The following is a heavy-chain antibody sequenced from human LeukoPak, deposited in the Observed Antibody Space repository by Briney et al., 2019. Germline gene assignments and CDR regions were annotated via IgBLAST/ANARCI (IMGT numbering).Heavy chain of an antibody. CDR1: GFTFSSYE. D-gene: IGHD2-2*01. CDR2: ISRSGNTI. CDR3: ARAYQGYYYYMDV. V-gene: IGHV3-48*03. Sequence: SGGSLRLSCAASGFTFSSYEINWVRQAPGKGLEWVSYISRSGNTIYYADSVKGRFTISRDNAKNSLYLQMNSLRAEDTAVYYCARAYQGYYYYMDVWGKGTTVTVSS. J-gene: IGHJ6*03.